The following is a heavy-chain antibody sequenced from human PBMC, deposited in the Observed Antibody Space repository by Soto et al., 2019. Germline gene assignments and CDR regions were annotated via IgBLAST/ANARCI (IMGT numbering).Heavy chain of an antibody. CDR2: ISYDGSNK. Sequence: GGSLRLSCAASGFTFSSYAMHWVRQAPGKGLEWVAVISYDGSNKYYADSVKGRFTISRDNSKNTLYLQMNSLRAEDTAVYYCARDHNGEQLVGWTRDYYYYGMDVWGQGTTVTVSS. J-gene: IGHJ6*02. CDR3: ARDHNGEQLVGWTRDYYYYGMDV. V-gene: IGHV3-30-3*01. CDR1: GFTFSSYA. D-gene: IGHD6-6*01.